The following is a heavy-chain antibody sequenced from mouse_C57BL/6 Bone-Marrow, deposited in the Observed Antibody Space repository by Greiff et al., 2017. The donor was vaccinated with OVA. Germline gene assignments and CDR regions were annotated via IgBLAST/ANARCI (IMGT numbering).Heavy chain of an antibody. CDR1: GYTFTSYG. V-gene: IGHV1-81*01. J-gene: IGHJ2*01. D-gene: IGHD1-1*01. Sequence: QVQLQQSGAELARPGASVKLSCKASGYTFTSYGISWVKQRTGQGLEWIGEIYPRSGNTYYNEKFKGKATLTADKSSSTAYMELRSLTSEDSAVYFCARGDVVLDYWGQGTTRTVSS. CDR3: ARGDVVLDY. CDR2: IYPRSGNT.